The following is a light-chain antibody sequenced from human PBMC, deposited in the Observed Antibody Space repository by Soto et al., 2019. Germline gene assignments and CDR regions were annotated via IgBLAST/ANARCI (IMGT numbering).Light chain of an antibody. CDR2: DAS. Sequence: DIQMTQYPSTLSASVGDRVTITCRASQSISSWLAWYQQKPGKAPKLLIYDASSLESGVPSRLSGSGSGTEFTLTINSMKSEDFAVYYCQQYNNWITFGQGTRLEIK. V-gene: IGKV1-5*01. CDR1: QSISSW. CDR3: QQYNNWIT. J-gene: IGKJ5*01.